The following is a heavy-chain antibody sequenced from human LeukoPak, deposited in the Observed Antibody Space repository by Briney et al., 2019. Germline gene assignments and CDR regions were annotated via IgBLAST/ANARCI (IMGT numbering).Heavy chain of an antibody. D-gene: IGHD6-19*01. CDR2: ISAYNGNT. Sequence: ASVKVSCKASGYTFTNYGISWVRQAPGQGLEWMVWISAYNGNTNYAQKLQGRVTMTTDTSTSTAYKELRSLRSDDTAVYYCARLQQWPEEGYYYYYMDVWGKGTTVTVSS. V-gene: IGHV1-18*01. CDR1: GYTFTNYG. J-gene: IGHJ6*03. CDR3: ARLQQWPEEGYYYYYMDV.